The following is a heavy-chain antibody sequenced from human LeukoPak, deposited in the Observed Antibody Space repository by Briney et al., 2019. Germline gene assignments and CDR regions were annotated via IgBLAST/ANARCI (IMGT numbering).Heavy chain of an antibody. Sequence: GGSLRLSCAASGFIFRNYAMHWVRQAPGKGLEYVSAISSSGDNTYYGNSVRGRFTISRNNSKNTLFLQMGSMRAEDTAVYYCVREERGVAIDYWGQGNLVTVSS. D-gene: IGHD5-12*01. CDR1: GFIFRNYA. CDR3: VREERGVAIDY. CDR2: ISSSGDNT. J-gene: IGHJ4*02. V-gene: IGHV3-64*01.